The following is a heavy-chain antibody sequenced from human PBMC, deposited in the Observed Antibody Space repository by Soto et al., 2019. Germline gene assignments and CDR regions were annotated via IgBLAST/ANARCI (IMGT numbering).Heavy chain of an antibody. CDR3: AKPYCGGDCYSGAYFDY. Sequence: GGYLRLSCAASGFTFSSYGMIWVRQAPGKGLEWVSAISGSGGSTYYADSVKGRFTISRDNSKNTLYLEMNSLRAEDTAVYYCAKPYCGGDCYSGAYFDYWGQGTLVTVSS. CDR2: ISGSGGST. V-gene: IGHV3-23*01. J-gene: IGHJ4*02. D-gene: IGHD2-21*01. CDR1: GFTFSSYG.